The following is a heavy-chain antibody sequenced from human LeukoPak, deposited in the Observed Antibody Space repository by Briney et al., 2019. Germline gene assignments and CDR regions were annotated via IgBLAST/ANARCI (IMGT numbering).Heavy chain of an antibody. Sequence: PGRSLRLSCAASGFTFRSYAMHWVRQAPGKGLEWVAVISYDGSNKYYADSVKGRFTISRDNSKNTLYLQMNSLRAEDTAVYYCARDQPPDYWGQGTLVTVSS. V-gene: IGHV3-30-3*01. J-gene: IGHJ4*02. CDR1: GFTFRSYA. CDR3: ARDQPPDY. CDR2: ISYDGSNK.